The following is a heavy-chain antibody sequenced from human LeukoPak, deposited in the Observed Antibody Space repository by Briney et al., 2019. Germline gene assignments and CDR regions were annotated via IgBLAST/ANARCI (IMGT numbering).Heavy chain of an antibody. CDR1: GGSISRSTYY. D-gene: IGHD4-17*01. V-gene: IGHV4-39*01. CDR3: ARQTTVTTSGGDAFDI. Sequence: SETLSLTCTVSGGSISRSTYYWGWIRQPPGMGLEWIGSISYSGSTYYNSSLKSRVTIPSDTSRNQFSLRLSSVTAADTAVYYCARQTTVTTSGGDAFDIWGQGTMVTVSS. CDR2: ISYSGST. J-gene: IGHJ3*02.